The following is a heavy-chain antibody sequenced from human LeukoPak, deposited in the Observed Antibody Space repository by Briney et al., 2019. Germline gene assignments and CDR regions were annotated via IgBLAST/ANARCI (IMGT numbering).Heavy chain of an antibody. CDR1: GGSFSGYY. Sequence: SETLSLTCAVYGGSFSGYYWSWIRQPPGKGLEWIGEINHSGSTNYNPSLKSRVTISVDTSKNQFSLKLSSVTAADTAVYYCASGVGKQWLVSPTDDDAFDIWGQGTMVTVSS. V-gene: IGHV4-34*01. CDR3: ASGVGKQWLVSPTDDDAFDI. J-gene: IGHJ3*02. D-gene: IGHD6-19*01. CDR2: INHSGST.